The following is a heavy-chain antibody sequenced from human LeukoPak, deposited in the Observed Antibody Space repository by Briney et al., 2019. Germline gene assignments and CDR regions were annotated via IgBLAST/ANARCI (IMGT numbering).Heavy chain of an antibody. CDR3: AKDVYDILTGSAFDI. V-gene: IGHV3-7*03. CDR1: GFTFSSYW. J-gene: IGHJ3*02. Sequence: GGSLRLSCAASGFTFSSYWMSWVRQAPGKGLEWVANIKQDGSEKYYVDSVKGRFTISRDNAKNSLYLQMNSLRAEDMAFYYCAKDVYDILTGSAFDIWGQGTMVTVSS. CDR2: IKQDGSEK. D-gene: IGHD3-9*01.